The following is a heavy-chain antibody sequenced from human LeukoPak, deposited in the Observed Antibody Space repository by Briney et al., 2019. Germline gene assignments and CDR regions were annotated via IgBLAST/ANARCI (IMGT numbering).Heavy chain of an antibody. CDR3: ARGGRTTSCCDDSFPM. V-gene: IGHV1-2*02. CDR1: GYTFTAYY. CDR2: INPKTGGT. Sequence: ASVKVSCTASGYTFTAYYVHWVRQAPGQGLEWMGWINPKTGGTKYANNFQGRVTMTRDTSISTAYMELNRLKSDDTAVYYCARGGRTTSCCDDSFPMWGQGTMVTVSS. D-gene: IGHD2-2*01. J-gene: IGHJ3*02.